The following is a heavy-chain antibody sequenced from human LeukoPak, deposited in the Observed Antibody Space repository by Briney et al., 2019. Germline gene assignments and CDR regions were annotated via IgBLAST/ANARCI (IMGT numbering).Heavy chain of an antibody. CDR1: GFSFDDHG. D-gene: IGHD3-16*01. J-gene: IGHJ4*02. CDR3: VRDRSFNRGEPIDY. CDR2: ITWNGGST. V-gene: IGHV3-20*04. Sequence: GGSLRLSCAASGFSFDDHGMSWVRQAPGQGLDWVSGITWNGGSTGYADSVKSRFSISRDNAKDSLFLQMNSLRVDDTALYYCVRDRSFNRGEPIDYWGQGTPVVVSS.